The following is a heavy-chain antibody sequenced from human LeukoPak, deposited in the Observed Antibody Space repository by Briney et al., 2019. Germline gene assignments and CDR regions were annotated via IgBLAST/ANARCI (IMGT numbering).Heavy chain of an antibody. V-gene: IGHV3-30-3*01. CDR1: GFTFSSYA. CDR2: ISYDGSNK. D-gene: IGHD3-22*01. CDR3: AKDRSFLMIVVPNRSFDY. J-gene: IGHJ4*02. Sequence: GGSLRLSCAASGFTFSSYAMHWVRQAPGKGLEWVAVISYDGSNKYYADSVKGRFTISRDNSKNTLYLQMNSLRAEDTAVYYCAKDRSFLMIVVPNRSFDYWGQGTLVTVSS.